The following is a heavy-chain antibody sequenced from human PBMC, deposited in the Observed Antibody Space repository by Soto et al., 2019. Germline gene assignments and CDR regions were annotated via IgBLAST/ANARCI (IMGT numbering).Heavy chain of an antibody. D-gene: IGHD3-22*01. V-gene: IGHV3-30*18. CDR1: GFTFSSYG. CDR3: AKQRYYYDSSGYSNTDY. Sequence: GGSLRLSCAASGFTFSSYGMHWVRQAPGKGLEWVAVISYDGSNKYYADSVKGRFTISRDNSKNTLYLQMNSLRAEDTAVYYCAKQRYYYDSSGYSNTDYWGQGTLVTVSS. J-gene: IGHJ4*02. CDR2: ISYDGSNK.